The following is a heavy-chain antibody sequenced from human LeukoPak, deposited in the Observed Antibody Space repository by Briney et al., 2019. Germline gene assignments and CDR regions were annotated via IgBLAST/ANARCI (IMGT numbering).Heavy chain of an antibody. CDR3: ASARRAVQGLVIGSGWYYFDY. Sequence: GGSLRRYCAASGFTVSSNYMSWVREAPGKGLEWVSVIYSGGSTYYADSVKGRFTISRDNSKNTLYLQMNSLRAENTAVYYCASARRAVQGLVIGSGWYYFDYWGQGTLVTVSS. CDR1: GFTVSSNY. CDR2: IYSGGST. J-gene: IGHJ4*02. D-gene: IGHD6-19*01. V-gene: IGHV3-66*01.